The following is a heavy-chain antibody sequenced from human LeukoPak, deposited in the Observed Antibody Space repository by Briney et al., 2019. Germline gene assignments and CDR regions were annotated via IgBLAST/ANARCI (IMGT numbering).Heavy chain of an antibody. CDR1: GFTFSSYA. J-gene: IGHJ5*02. CDR2: ISGSGGTT. Sequence: TGGSLRLSCAASGFTFSSYAMDWVRQTSGKGLEWVSSISGSGGTTYYADSVKGRFTISRDNSENTLYLQMNSLRAEDTDVYYCAKEKTDFTVTTKQAFDPWGQGTLVTVSS. V-gene: IGHV3-23*01. D-gene: IGHD4-17*01. CDR3: AKEKTDFTVTTKQAFDP.